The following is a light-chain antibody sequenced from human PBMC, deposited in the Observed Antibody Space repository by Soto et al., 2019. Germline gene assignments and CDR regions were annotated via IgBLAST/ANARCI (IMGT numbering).Light chain of an antibody. CDR1: SSDVGGYNY. J-gene: IGLJ1*01. CDR3: CSYAGTYV. CDR2: DVS. V-gene: IGLV2-11*01. Sequence: QSVLTQPRSVSGSPGQSVTISCTGTSSDVGGYNYVSWYQQHPGKAPKFMIYDVSKRPSGVPDRFSGSKSGNTASLTISGLQAEDEADYYCCSYAGTYVFGTGTKV.